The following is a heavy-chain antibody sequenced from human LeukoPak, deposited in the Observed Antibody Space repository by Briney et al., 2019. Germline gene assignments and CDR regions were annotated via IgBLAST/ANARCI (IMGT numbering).Heavy chain of an antibody. D-gene: IGHD3-22*01. CDR3: ARDHLPLAYYDRLDAFDI. CDR2: IIPIFGTA. Sequence: SVKVSCKASGGTFSSYAISWVRQAPGQGLEWMGRIIPIFGTANYAQKFQGRVTITTDESTSTAYMELSSLRSEDTAVYYYARDHLPLAYYDRLDAFDIWGQGTMVTVSS. V-gene: IGHV1-69*05. J-gene: IGHJ3*02. CDR1: GGTFSSYA.